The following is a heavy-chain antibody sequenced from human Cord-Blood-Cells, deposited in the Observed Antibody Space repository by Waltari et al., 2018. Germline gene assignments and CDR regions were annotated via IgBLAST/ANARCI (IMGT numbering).Heavy chain of an antibody. CDR3: ARIGSSSVY. D-gene: IGHD6-6*01. V-gene: IGHV2-26*01. CDR2: IFSNDEK. Sequence: ATLYESGPVLVKPTANLTLTCTVSGFSLSNARPGVSWIRQSPGKALEWLAHIFSNDEKSYSTSLKSRLTISKDTSKSQVVLTMTNMDPVDTATYYCARIGSSSVYWGQGTLVTVSS. CDR1: GFSLSNARPG. J-gene: IGHJ4*02.